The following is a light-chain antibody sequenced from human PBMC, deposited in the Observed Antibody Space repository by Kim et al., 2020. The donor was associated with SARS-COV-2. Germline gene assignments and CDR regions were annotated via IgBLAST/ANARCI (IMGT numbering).Light chain of an antibody. CDR3: QVWDSSSDHPV. CDR2: YDS. Sequence: AQGKTPRITCGGNNIGSKSVHWYQQKPGQAPVLVIYYDSDRPSGIPERFSGSNSGNTATLTISRVEAGDEADYYCQVWDSSSDHPVFGGGTQLTVL. CDR1: NIGSKS. V-gene: IGLV3-21*04. J-gene: IGLJ3*02.